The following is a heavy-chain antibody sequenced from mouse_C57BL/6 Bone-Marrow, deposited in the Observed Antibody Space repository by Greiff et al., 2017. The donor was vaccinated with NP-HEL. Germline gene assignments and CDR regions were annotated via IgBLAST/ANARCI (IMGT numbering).Heavy chain of an antibody. V-gene: IGHV3-6*01. CDR2: ISYDGSN. CDR1: GYSITSGYY. Sequence: EVQVVESGPGLVKPSQSLSLTCSVTGYSITSGYYWNWIRQFPGNKLEWMGYISYDGSNNYNPSLKNRISITRDTSKNQFFLKLNSVTTEDTATYYCARRDYGYFDYWGQGTTLTVSS. CDR3: ARRDYGYFDY. D-gene: IGHD2-4*01. J-gene: IGHJ2*01.